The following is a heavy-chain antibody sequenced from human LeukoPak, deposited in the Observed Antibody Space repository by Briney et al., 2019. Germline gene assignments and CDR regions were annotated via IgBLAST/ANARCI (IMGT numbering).Heavy chain of an antibody. CDR3: ARDPPYYYGSGSYSYFDY. CDR1: GYTFTGYY. Sequence: GASVKVSCKASGYTFTGYYMHWVRQAPGQGLEWMGWINPNSGGTNYAQKFQGRVTMTRDTSISTAYMELSRLRSDDTAVYYCARDPPYYYGSGSYSYFDYWGQGTLVTVSS. J-gene: IGHJ4*02. V-gene: IGHV1-2*02. CDR2: INPNSGGT. D-gene: IGHD3-10*01.